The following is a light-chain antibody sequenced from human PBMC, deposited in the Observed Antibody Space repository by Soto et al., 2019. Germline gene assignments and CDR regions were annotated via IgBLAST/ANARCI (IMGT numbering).Light chain of an antibody. Sequence: DIQMTQSPSSLSASVGDRVTITCQASQDISNYLNWYQQKPGKAPKLLIYDASNLETGVPSRFSGSGSGTDFTFTISSLQPEDIATYYCQQYDNLPSFGQETKVEIK. V-gene: IGKV1-33*01. CDR3: QQYDNLPS. CDR1: QDISNY. J-gene: IGKJ1*01. CDR2: DAS.